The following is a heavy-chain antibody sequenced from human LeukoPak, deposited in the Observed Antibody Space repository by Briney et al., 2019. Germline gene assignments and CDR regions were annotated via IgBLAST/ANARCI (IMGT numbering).Heavy chain of an antibody. CDR1: GGSISSGSYY. CDR2: IYYSGST. V-gene: IGHV4-61*10. J-gene: IGHJ6*03. CDR3: ARVRDGYQGSYMDV. Sequence: PSETLSLTCTVSGGSISSGSYYWSWIRQPAGKGLEWIGYIYYSGSTKYNPSLKSRVTISIDTSKNQFSLKLTSVTAADTAVYYCARVRDGYQGSYMDVWGKGTTVTVSS. D-gene: IGHD5-24*01.